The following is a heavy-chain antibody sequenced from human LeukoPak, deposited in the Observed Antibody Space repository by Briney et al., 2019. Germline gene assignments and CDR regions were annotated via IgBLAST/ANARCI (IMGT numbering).Heavy chain of an antibody. CDR3: AKDNLMIAYDY. Sequence: GGPLRLSCAASGFTFSSYGMHWVRQAPGKGLEWVAVISYDGSNKYYADSVKGRFTISRDNSKNTLYLQMNSLRAEDTAVYYCAKDNLMIAYDYWGQGTLVTVSS. CDR1: GFTFSSYG. D-gene: IGHD3-22*01. J-gene: IGHJ4*02. V-gene: IGHV3-30*18. CDR2: ISYDGSNK.